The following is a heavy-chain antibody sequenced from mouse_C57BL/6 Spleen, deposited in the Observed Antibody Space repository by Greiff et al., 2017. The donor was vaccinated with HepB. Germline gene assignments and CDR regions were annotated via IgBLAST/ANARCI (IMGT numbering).Heavy chain of an antibody. Sequence: VQLQQSGAELVRPGASVKLSCTASGFNIKDDYMHWVKQRPEQGLEWIGWIDPENGDTEYASKFQGKATITADTSSNTAYLQLSSLTSEDTAVYYCIGGLFFDYWGQGTTLTVSS. D-gene: IGHD1-1*01. V-gene: IGHV14-4*01. CDR1: GFNIKDDY. J-gene: IGHJ2*01. CDR2: IDPENGDT. CDR3: IGGLFFDY.